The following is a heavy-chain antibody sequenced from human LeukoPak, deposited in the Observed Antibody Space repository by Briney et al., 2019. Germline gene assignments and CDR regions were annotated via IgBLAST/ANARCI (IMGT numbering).Heavy chain of an antibody. V-gene: IGHV3-21*05. CDR3: ARGRGGATSLDY. D-gene: IGHD4/OR15-4a*01. Sequence: GGSLRLSCAASGFTFSSYSMNWVRQAPGKGLEWVSYISSSSSYIYYADSVKGRFTISRDNAKNSLYLQMNSLRAEDTAVYYCARGRGGATSLDYWGQGTLVTVSS. CDR1: GFTFSSYS. J-gene: IGHJ4*02. CDR2: ISSSSSYI.